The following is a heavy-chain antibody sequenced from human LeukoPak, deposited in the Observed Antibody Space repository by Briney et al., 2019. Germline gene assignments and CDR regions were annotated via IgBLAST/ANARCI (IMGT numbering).Heavy chain of an antibody. CDR1: GFTFSSFS. CDR2: LSPSGAAT. Sequence: AGGSLRLSCAASGFTFSSFSMNWVRQAPGKGLEWVSTLSPSGAATYYADAVKGRFTISRDNPRNTLFLQMDSLRADDTAVYYCAKKGNTYGYYFDSWGQGTLVAVSS. D-gene: IGHD3-10*01. V-gene: IGHV3-23*01. J-gene: IGHJ4*02. CDR3: AKKGNTYGYYFDS.